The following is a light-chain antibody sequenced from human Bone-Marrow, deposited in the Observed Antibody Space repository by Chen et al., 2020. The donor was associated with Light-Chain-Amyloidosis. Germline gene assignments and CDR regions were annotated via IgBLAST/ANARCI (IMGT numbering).Light chain of an antibody. CDR3: CSYEGSVV. J-gene: IGLJ2*01. CDR2: DGS. Sequence: QPPLPHPPSCPGSPGPSSPIPCSGTSSDVGTYNLVSWFQQHPGKAPKRMIYDGSKRPAGVSNRFSGSKSGNTASLTISGLQAEDEAEYYCCSYEGSVVFGGGTKLTVL. V-gene: IGLV2-23*01. CDR1: SSDVGTYNL.